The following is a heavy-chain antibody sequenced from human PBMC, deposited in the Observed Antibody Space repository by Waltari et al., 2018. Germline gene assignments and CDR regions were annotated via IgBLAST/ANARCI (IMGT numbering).Heavy chain of an antibody. Sequence: QVQLQESGPGLVKPSQTLSLTCTVSGGSISSGSYYWSWIRQPAGKGLEWIGRIYTRGGTNYNPSLKSRVTISVDTSKNQFSLKLSSVTAADTAVYYCAREEGERDYYYMDVWGKGTTVTVSS. CDR1: GGSISSGSYY. J-gene: IGHJ6*03. CDR3: AREEGERDYYYMDV. V-gene: IGHV4-61*02. D-gene: IGHD1-1*01. CDR2: IYTRGGT.